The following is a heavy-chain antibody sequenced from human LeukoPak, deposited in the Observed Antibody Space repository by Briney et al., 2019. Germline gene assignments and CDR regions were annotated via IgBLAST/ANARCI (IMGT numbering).Heavy chain of an antibody. Sequence: SETLSLTCTVSGDPISSGDYHWSWIRQHPGKGLEWIGYIYYSGSTYYNPSLKSRVTISVDTSKNQFSLKLSSVTAADTAVYYCARAKRITMILVATGWFDPWGQGTLVTVSS. J-gene: IGHJ5*02. D-gene: IGHD3-22*01. CDR1: GDPISSGDYH. CDR2: IYYSGST. CDR3: ARAKRITMILVATGWFDP. V-gene: IGHV4-31*03.